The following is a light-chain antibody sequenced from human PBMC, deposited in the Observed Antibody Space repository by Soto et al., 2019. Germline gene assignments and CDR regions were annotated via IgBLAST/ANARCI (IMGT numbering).Light chain of an antibody. V-gene: IGLV2-14*03. CDR3: NSFTSTNTYG. Sequence: QSVLTQPSSVSGSPGQSITISCTGASSDEGGFDHVSWYQQHPCKVPRLLIYDVSSRPSGVSDRFSGSKSGNTASLTISGLQAEDEADYYCNSFTSTNTYGFGTGTKVTVL. CDR1: SSDEGGFDH. J-gene: IGLJ1*01. CDR2: DVS.